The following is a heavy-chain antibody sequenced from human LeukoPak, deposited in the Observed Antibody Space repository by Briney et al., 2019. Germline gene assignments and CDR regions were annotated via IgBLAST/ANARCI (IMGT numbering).Heavy chain of an antibody. CDR2: ISGSGGST. J-gene: IGHJ4*02. Sequence: GGSLRLSCAASGFTFSSYGFHWVRQAPGKGLEWVSAISGSGGSTYYADSVKGRFTISRDNSKNTLYLQMNSLRAEDTAVYYCAKPLQYGSGSYCFDYWGQGTLVTVSS. V-gene: IGHV3-23*01. D-gene: IGHD3-10*01. CDR3: AKPLQYGSGSYCFDY. CDR1: GFTFSSYG.